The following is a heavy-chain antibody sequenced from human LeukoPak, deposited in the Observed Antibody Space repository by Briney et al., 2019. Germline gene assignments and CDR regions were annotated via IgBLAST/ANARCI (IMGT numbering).Heavy chain of an antibody. CDR1: GFTFSSYA. Sequence: GGSLRLSCAASGFTFSSYAMSWVRQAPGKGLEWVSAISGSGGSTYYADSVKGWFTISRDNSKNTLYLQMNSLRAEDTAVYYCAKDRSGSYWGKNFDYWGQGTLVTVSS. D-gene: IGHD3-10*01. J-gene: IGHJ4*02. CDR3: AKDRSGSYWGKNFDY. CDR2: ISGSGGST. V-gene: IGHV3-23*01.